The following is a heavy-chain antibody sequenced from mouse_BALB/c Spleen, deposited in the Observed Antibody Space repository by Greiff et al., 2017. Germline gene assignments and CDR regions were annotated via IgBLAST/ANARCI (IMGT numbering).Heavy chain of an antibody. CDR2: IRLKSNNYAT. CDR1: GFTFSNYW. CDR3: MSPFAD. J-gene: IGHJ3*01. Sequence: EVKLVESGGGLVQPGGSMKLSCVASGFTFSNYWMNWVRQSPEKGLEWVAEIRLKSNNYATHYAESVTGRFTISRDDSKSSVYLQMNNLRAEDTGIYYCMSPFADWGEGTLVTVSA. V-gene: IGHV6-6*02.